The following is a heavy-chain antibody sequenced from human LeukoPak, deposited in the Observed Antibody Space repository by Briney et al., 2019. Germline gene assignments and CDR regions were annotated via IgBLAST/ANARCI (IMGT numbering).Heavy chain of an antibody. CDR1: GGSISSYY. Sequence: SETLSLICTVSGGSISSYYWSWIRQPPGKGLEWIGYIYYSGSTNYNPSLKSRVTISVDTSKNQFSLKLSSVTAADTAVYYCARSKYSGSYKEFDYWGQGTLVTVSS. CDR2: IYYSGST. CDR3: ARSKYSGSYKEFDY. V-gene: IGHV4-59*01. J-gene: IGHJ4*02. D-gene: IGHD1-26*01.